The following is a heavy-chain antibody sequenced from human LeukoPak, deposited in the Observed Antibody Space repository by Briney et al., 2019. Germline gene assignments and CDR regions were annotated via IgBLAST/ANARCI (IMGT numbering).Heavy chain of an antibody. D-gene: IGHD3-3*01. V-gene: IGHV1-2*02. CDR1: GYTFTGYY. J-gene: IGHJ5*02. CDR3: ARVFRPIFPPGGNWFDP. Sequence: GASVKVSCKASGYTFTGYYMHWVRQAPGQGLEWMGWINPNSGGTNYAQKFQGRVTMTRGTSISTAYMELSRLRSDDTAVYYCARVFRPIFPPGGNWFDPWGQGTLVTVSS. CDR2: INPNSGGT.